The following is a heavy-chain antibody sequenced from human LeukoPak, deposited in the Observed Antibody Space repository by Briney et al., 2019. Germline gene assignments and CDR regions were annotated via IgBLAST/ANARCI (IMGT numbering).Heavy chain of an antibody. Sequence: SETLSLTCAVYGGSFSGYYWSWIRQPPGKGLEWIGEINHSGSTNYNSSLKSRVTISVDTSKNQFSLKLSSVTAADTAVYYCARFGQGWRYYYGSGSPDAFDIWGQGTMVTVSS. CDR2: INHSGST. V-gene: IGHV4-34*01. J-gene: IGHJ3*02. CDR1: GGSFSGYY. D-gene: IGHD3-10*01. CDR3: ARFGQGWRYYYGSGSPDAFDI.